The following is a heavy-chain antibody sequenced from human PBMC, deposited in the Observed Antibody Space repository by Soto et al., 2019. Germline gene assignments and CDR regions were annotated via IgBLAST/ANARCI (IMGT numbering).Heavy chain of an antibody. CDR3: ARQSEWPPYYFDY. J-gene: IGHJ4*02. V-gene: IGHV3-33*01. Sequence: QVQLVESGGGVVQPGRSLRLSCAASGFTFSSYGMHWVRQAPGKGLEWVAVIWYDGSNKYYADPVKGRFTISRDNSKNTLYLQMNSLRAEDTAVYYCARQSEWPPYYFDYWGQGTLVTVSS. CDR2: IWYDGSNK. CDR1: GFTFSSYG. D-gene: IGHD3-3*01.